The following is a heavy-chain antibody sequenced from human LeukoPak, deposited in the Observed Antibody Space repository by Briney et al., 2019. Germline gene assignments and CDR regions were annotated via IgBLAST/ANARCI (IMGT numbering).Heavy chain of an antibody. D-gene: IGHD6-25*01. CDR3: ARVRKQRLERIYFDS. Sequence: GGSLRLSCAASRFIFSDYYMDWLRQAPGKGLEWVASISSSGYTMFYADSVRGRFTISRDNARSSLFLQMNSLRVEDTAVYFCARVRKQRLERIYFDSWGQGILVTVSS. CDR1: RFIFSDYY. J-gene: IGHJ4*02. V-gene: IGHV3-11*01. CDR2: ISSSGYTM.